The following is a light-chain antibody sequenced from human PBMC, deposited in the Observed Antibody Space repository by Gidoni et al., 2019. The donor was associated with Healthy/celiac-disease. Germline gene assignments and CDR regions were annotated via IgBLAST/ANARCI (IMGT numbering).Light chain of an antibody. CDR3: AAWDDSLNGYV. CDR2: SNN. V-gene: IGLV1-44*01. Sequence: QSVLPHPPSASGTPGQGVTTSCSGSSSNIGSNTVNWYQQRPGTAPKLLIYSNNQRPSGVPDRFSGSKSGTSASLAISGLQSEDEADYYCAAWDDSLNGYVFGTGTKVTVL. J-gene: IGLJ1*01. CDR1: SSNIGSNT.